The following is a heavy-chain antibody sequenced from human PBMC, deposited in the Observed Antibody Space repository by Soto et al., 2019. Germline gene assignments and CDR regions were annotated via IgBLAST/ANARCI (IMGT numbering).Heavy chain of an antibody. J-gene: IGHJ4*02. CDR1: GFTFSSYA. CDR2: ISGSGGST. D-gene: IGHD3-9*01. Sequence: EVQLLESGGGLVQPGGSLRLSCAASGFTFSSYAMSWVRQAPGKGLEWVSAISGSGGSTYYADSVKGRFTISRDNSKNALYLQMNSLRAEDTAVYYCAKDRQAGRYFDWLIPHGILESDYWGQGTLVTVSS. CDR3: AKDRQAGRYFDWLIPHGILESDY. V-gene: IGHV3-23*01.